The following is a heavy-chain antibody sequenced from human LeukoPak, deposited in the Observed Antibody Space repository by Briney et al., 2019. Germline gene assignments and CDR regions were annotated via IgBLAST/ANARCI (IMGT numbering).Heavy chain of an antibody. CDR3: ASLGPYCGGDCPFDY. D-gene: IGHD2-21*02. CDR2: IYPGDSDT. CDR1: GYSFANYW. J-gene: IGHJ4*02. Sequence: GESLKISCKGSGYSFANYWIGWVRQMPGKGLEWMGIIYPGDSDTRYSPSFQGQVTISADKSISTAYLQWSSLKASDTAMYYCASLGPYCGGDCPFDYWGQGTLVTVSS. V-gene: IGHV5-51*01.